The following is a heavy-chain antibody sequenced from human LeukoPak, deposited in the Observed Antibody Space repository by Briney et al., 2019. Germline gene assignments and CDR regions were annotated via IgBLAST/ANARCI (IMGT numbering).Heavy chain of an antibody. CDR2: MNEYGSEI. Sequence: GGSLRLSCSVSGFIFRDFSMSWVRQAPGKGLEWVAKMNEYGSEIFYVDSVKGRFTISRDNGKNSLYLQMNRLRAEDTAVYYCASQKVVPAAMPGIFDYYYYYMDVWGKGTTVTISS. V-gene: IGHV3-7*01. D-gene: IGHD2-2*01. CDR1: GFIFRDFS. CDR3: ASQKVVPAAMPGIFDYYYYYMDV. J-gene: IGHJ6*03.